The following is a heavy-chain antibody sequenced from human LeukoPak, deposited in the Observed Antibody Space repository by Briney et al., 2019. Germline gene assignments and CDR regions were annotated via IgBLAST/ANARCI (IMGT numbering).Heavy chain of an antibody. D-gene: IGHD6-13*01. CDR1: GYTFTSYD. CDR2: MNPNSGNT. V-gene: IGHV1-8*01. CDR3: ARIAAAGIDY. Sequence: GASVKVSCKASGYTFTSYDINWVRQATGQGLEWMGWMNPNSGNTGYAQKFQGRVTMTRDTSTSTVYMELSSLRSEDTAVYYCARIAAAGIDYWGQGTLVTVSS. J-gene: IGHJ4*02.